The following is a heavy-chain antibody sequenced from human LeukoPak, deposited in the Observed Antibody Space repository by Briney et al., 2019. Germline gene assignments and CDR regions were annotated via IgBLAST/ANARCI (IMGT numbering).Heavy chain of an antibody. CDR1: GGSFSGYY. CDR2: INHSGST. D-gene: IGHD2-2*02. Sequence: SETLSLTCAVYGGSFSGYYWSWIRQPPGKGLEWIGEINHSGSTNYNPSLKSRVTISVDTSKNQVSLKLSSVTAADTAVYYCARGRIVVVPAAIRGGYFDYWGQGTLVTVSS. CDR3: ARGRIVVVPAAIRGGYFDY. J-gene: IGHJ4*02. V-gene: IGHV4-34*01.